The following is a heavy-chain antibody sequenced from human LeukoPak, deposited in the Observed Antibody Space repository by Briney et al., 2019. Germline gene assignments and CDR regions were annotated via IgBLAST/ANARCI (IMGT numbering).Heavy chain of an antibody. CDR1: GYTFTSYY. CDR3: ARASLDLRLGY. J-gene: IGHJ4*02. CDR2: INPSGGST. V-gene: IGHV1-46*01. D-gene: IGHD2-2*01. Sequence: GASVKVSCKASGYTFTSYYMHWVRQAPGQGLEWMGIINPSGGSTSYAQKFQGRVTMTRDTSTSTVYMELSSLRPEDTAVYYCARASLDLRLGYWGQGTLVTVSS.